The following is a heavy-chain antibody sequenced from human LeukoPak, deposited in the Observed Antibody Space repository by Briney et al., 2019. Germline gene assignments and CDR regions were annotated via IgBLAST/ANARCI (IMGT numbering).Heavy chain of an antibody. V-gene: IGHV4-59*01. CDR2: IYYRGST. D-gene: IGHD3-3*01. Sequence: SETLSLTCAVYGGSFSGYYWSWIRQPPGKGLEWIGYIYYRGSTNYNPSLKSRVTMSVDTSKNQFSLKLSSVTAADTAVYYCARGGYYDFWSGYSVGSFDYWGQGTLVTVSS. J-gene: IGHJ4*02. CDR3: ARGGYYDFWSGYSVGSFDY. CDR1: GGSFSGYY.